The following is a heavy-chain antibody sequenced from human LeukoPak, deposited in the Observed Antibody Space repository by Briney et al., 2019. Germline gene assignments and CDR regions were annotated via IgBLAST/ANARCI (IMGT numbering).Heavy chain of an antibody. Sequence: SETLSLTCAVYGGSFSGYYWSWIRQPPGKGLEWIGEINHSGSTNYNPSLKSRVTISVDTSKNQFSLKLSSVTAADTAVYYCARRIRIRNWFDPWGQGTLVTVSS. V-gene: IGHV4-34*01. CDR1: GGSFSGYY. CDR3: ARRIRIRNWFDP. D-gene: IGHD5-18*01. J-gene: IGHJ5*02. CDR2: INHSGST.